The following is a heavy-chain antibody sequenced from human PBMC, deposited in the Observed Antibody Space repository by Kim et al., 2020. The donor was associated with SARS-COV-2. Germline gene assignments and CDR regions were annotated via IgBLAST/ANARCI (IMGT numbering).Heavy chain of an antibody. CDR2: ISGSGGST. Sequence: GGSLRLSCAASGFTFSSYAMSWVRQAPGKGLEWVSAISGSGGSTYYADSVKGRFTISRDNSKNTLYLQMNSRRAEDTAVYYCAKDTSKWELHKDYWGQGTLVTVSS. J-gene: IGHJ4*02. CDR3: AKDTSKWELHKDY. V-gene: IGHV3-23*01. CDR1: GFTFSSYA. D-gene: IGHD1-26*01.